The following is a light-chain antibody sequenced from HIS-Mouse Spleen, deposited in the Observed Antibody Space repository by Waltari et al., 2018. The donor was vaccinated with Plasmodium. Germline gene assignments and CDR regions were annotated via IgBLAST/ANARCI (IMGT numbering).Light chain of an antibody. CDR3: QQRSNWPPLT. J-gene: IGKJ4*01. CDR1: PRVSSY. V-gene: IGKV3-11*01. CDR2: DAS. Sequence: EIVLTQSPATLSLSPGERATLSCRASPRVSSYLAWYKQKPGQAPRLLIYDASNRATGIPARFSGSGSGTDFTLTISSLEPEDFAVYYCQQRSNWPPLTFGGGTKVEIK.